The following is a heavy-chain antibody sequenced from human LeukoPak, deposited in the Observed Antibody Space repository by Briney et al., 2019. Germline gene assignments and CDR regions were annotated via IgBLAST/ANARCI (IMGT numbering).Heavy chain of an antibody. CDR3: ARGSGPMIVALGFDP. J-gene: IGHJ5*02. D-gene: IGHD3-22*01. CDR1: GFTFSDYY. V-gene: IGHV3-11*05. Sequence: PGGSLRLSCAASGFTFSDYYMSWIRQAPGKGLEWVSYISSSSSYTNYADSVKGRFTISRDNAKNSLYLQMNSLRAEDTAVYYCARGSGPMIVALGFDPWGQGTLVTVSS. CDR2: ISSSSSYT.